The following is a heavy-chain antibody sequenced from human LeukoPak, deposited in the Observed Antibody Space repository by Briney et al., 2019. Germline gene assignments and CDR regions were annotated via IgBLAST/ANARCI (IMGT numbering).Heavy chain of an antibody. CDR2: INPNSGGT. D-gene: IGHD3-16*02. CDR3: ARGAMITFGGVIAM. CDR1: GYTFTGYY. J-gene: IGHJ4*02. V-gene: IGHV1-2*02. Sequence: ASVKVSCKASGYTFTGYYMHWVRQAPGQRLEWMGWINPNSGGTNYAQKFQGRVTMTRDTSISTAYMELSRLRSDDTAVYYCARGAMITFGGVIAMWGQGTLVTVSS.